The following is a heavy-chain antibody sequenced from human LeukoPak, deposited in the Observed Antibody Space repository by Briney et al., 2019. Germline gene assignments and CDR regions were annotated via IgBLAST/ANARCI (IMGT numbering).Heavy chain of an antibody. Sequence: GESLKISCKGSGYSFTSYWIGWVRQMPGKGLELMGIIYPGDSDTRYSPSFQGQVIISSDKSISTAYLQWSSLQASDTAMYFCARSERVGATASFDSWGQGTLVTVSS. J-gene: IGHJ4*02. CDR2: IYPGDSDT. CDR1: GYSFTSYW. CDR3: ARSERVGATASFDS. V-gene: IGHV5-51*01. D-gene: IGHD1-26*01.